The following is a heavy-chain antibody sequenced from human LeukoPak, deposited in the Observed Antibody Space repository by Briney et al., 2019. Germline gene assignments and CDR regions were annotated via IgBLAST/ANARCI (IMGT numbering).Heavy chain of an antibody. Sequence: GGSLRLSCAASGFTFSSYSMNWVRQAPGKGLEWVSAISGSGGSTYYADSVKGRFTISRDNSKNTLYLQMNSLRAEDTAVYYCAKDRRDIVLMVYATLFDYWGQGTLVTVSS. D-gene: IGHD2-8*01. V-gene: IGHV3-23*01. CDR2: ISGSGGST. J-gene: IGHJ4*02. CDR1: GFTFSSYS. CDR3: AKDRRDIVLMVYATLFDY.